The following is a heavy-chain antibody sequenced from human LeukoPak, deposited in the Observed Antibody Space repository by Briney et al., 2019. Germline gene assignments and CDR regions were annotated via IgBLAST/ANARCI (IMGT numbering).Heavy chain of an antibody. CDR1: GGSISSYY. J-gene: IGHJ4*02. V-gene: IGHV4-59*08. D-gene: IGHD4-17*01. Sequence: SETLSLTCTVSGGSISSYYWSWIRQPPGKGLEWIGYIYYSGSTNYNPSLKSRVTISVDTSKNQFSLKLSSGTAADTAVYYCARHLTVTTTDFDYWGQGTLVTVSS. CDR3: ARHLTVTTTDFDY. CDR2: IYYSGST.